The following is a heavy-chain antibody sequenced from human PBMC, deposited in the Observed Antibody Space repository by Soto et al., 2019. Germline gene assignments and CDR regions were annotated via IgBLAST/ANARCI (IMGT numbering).Heavy chain of an antibody. V-gene: IGHV2-5*01. J-gene: IGHJ6*02. CDR3: AHRLPGPSGYDV. Sequence: QITLKESGPTLVKPTLTLTLTCTFSGFSPTSGVVGVGWIRQPPGEALEWLALIYWNDEQYYNPSLRNRLTITRDTSKNQLVLTMTNMDPVDTATYYCAHRLPGPSGYDVWGQGTTVTVS. D-gene: IGHD6-13*01. CDR2: IYWNDEQ. CDR1: GFSPTSGVVG.